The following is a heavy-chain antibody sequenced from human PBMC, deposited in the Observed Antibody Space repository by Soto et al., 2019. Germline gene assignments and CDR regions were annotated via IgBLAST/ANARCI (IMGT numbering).Heavy chain of an antibody. D-gene: IGHD3-22*01. CDR3: ARGRPSDSSGYYTTGYFQH. J-gene: IGHJ1*01. V-gene: IGHV1-69*13. CDR2: IIPIFGTA. CDR1: GGTFSSYA. Sequence: SLKVSCKASGGTFSSYAISWVRQAPGQGLEWMGGIIPIFGTANYAQKFQGRVTITADESTSTAYMELSSLRSEDTAVYYCARGRPSDSSGYYTTGYFQHWGQGTLVTLSS.